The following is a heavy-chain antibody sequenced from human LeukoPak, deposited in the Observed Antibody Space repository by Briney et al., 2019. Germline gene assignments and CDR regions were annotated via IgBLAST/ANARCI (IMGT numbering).Heavy chain of an antibody. CDR3: AKKSSMVRGALWFDP. Sequence: KTSETLSLTCAVYGGSFSGYYWSWIRQPPGKGLEWIGEINHSGSTNYNPSLKSRVTISVDTSKNQFSLKLSSVTAADTAVYYCAKKSSMVRGALWFDPWGQGTLVTVSS. J-gene: IGHJ5*02. V-gene: IGHV4-34*01. CDR1: GGSFSGYY. D-gene: IGHD3-10*01. CDR2: INHSGST.